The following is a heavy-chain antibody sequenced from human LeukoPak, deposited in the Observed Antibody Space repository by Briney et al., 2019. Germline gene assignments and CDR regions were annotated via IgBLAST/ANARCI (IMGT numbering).Heavy chain of an antibody. V-gene: IGHV3-53*01. D-gene: IGHD5-24*01. CDR1: GFTVSSNY. Sequence: PGGSLRLSCAAPGFTVSSNYMSWVRQAPGKGLEWVSVIYSGGSTYYADSVKGRFTISRDNSKNTLYLQMNSLRAEDTAVYYCARTNEMAALDYWGQGTLVTVSS. CDR3: ARTNEMAALDY. J-gene: IGHJ4*02. CDR2: IYSGGST.